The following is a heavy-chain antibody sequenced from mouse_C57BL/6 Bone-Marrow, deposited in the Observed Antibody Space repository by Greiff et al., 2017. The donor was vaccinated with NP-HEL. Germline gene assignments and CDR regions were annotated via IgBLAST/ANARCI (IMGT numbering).Heavy chain of an antibody. Sequence: EVKVVESGGDLVKPGGSLKLSCAASGFTFSSYGMSWVRQTPDKRLEWVATISSGGSYTYYPDSVTGRFTISRDNAKNTLYLQMSSLKSEDTAMYYCARHPTMITTGFDYWGQGTTLTVSS. CDR2: ISSGGSYT. J-gene: IGHJ2*01. CDR1: GFTFSSYG. CDR3: ARHPTMITTGFDY. D-gene: IGHD2-4*01. V-gene: IGHV5-6*01.